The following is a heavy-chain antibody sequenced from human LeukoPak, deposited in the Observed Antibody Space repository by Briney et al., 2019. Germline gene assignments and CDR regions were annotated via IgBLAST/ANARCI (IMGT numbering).Heavy chain of an antibody. Sequence: SETLSLTCAVYGGSLSGYYWSWIRQPPGKGLEWIWEINHSGSTNYNPSLKSRVTISVDRSKNQFSLKLNSVTAADTAVYYCARGPPYIAVVTAIGFFDYWGQGTLVTVSS. J-gene: IGHJ4*02. D-gene: IGHD2-21*02. CDR2: INHSGST. CDR3: ARGPPYIAVVTAIGFFDY. CDR1: GGSLSGYY. V-gene: IGHV4-34*01.